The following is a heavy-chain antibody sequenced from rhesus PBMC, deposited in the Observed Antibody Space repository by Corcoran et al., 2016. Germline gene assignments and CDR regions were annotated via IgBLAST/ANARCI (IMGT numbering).Heavy chain of an antibody. V-gene: IGHV4-73*01. J-gene: IGHJ3*01. D-gene: IGHD3-34*01. CDR2: NYGNSAST. CDR1: GGSISGYYY. Sequence: QVQLQQWGEGLVKPSETLSLTCAVYGGSISGYYYWSWIRQPPGKGLEWIGYNYGNSASTNYNPSLKKRVTISKDTSKNQFSLKLSSVTAADTAVYYCARGGDYSLDAFDFWGQGLRVTVSS. CDR3: ARGGDYSLDAFDF.